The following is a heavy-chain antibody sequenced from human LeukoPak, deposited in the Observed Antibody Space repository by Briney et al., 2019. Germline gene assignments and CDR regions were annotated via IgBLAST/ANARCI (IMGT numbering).Heavy chain of an antibody. D-gene: IGHD3-22*01. Sequence: GGSLRLSCAASGFTFTNYGMHWVRQAPGKGLEWVAVIWYDGSNKYYADSVKGRFTISRDNSKNTLYLQMNSLRAEDTAVYYCAKEHYYDSSGYPSFDYWGQGTLVTVSS. CDR3: AKEHYYDSSGYPSFDY. V-gene: IGHV3-33*06. CDR1: GFTFTNYG. J-gene: IGHJ4*02. CDR2: IWYDGSNK.